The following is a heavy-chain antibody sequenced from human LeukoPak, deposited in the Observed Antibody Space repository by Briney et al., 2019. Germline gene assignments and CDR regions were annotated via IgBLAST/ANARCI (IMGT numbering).Heavy chain of an antibody. CDR1: GASFSDYS. Sequence: SETLSLTCGVYGASFSDYSWTWIRQPPGKGLEWLGEIDLSGSSHYNPSLKTRVTISADRSKSQFSLRLSSVTAADTAVYYCARLGSSDNWGQGTRVTVSS. CDR3: ARLGSSDN. V-gene: IGHV4-34*01. D-gene: IGHD2-15*01. CDR2: IDLSGSS. J-gene: IGHJ4*02.